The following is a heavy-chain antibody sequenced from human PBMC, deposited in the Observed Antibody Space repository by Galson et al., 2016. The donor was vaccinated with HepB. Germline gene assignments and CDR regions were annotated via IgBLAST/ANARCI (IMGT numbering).Heavy chain of an antibody. CDR2: IKQDGSAK. CDR3: ARAETAIGEKEVAAYY. J-gene: IGHJ4*02. D-gene: IGHD2-15*01. V-gene: IGHV3-7*01. Sequence: SLRLSCAASGFTFSSYWMSWVRQAPGKGLEWVAHIKQDGSAKYFVDSVKGRFTISRDNAKDSLYLQMDNLRTEDTAVYYCARAETAIGEKEVAAYYWGQGALVTVSS. CDR1: GFTFSSYW.